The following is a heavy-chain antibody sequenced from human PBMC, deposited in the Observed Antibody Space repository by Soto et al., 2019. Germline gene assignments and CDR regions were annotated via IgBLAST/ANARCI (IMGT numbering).Heavy chain of an antibody. CDR1: GGSVSIGDYL. CDR2: IHDSGNT. J-gene: IGHJ5*02. Sequence: TLSLTCTVFGGSVSIGDYLWSWIRQRPGKGLEWIGYIHDSGNTYYNPSLKSRVTISLDTSKNQFSLKVTSMTAADTAVYFCARARGGDSGDYASLFDRWGQGNLVTVPS. CDR3: ARARGGDSGDYASLFDR. V-gene: IGHV4-30-4*01. D-gene: IGHD4-17*01.